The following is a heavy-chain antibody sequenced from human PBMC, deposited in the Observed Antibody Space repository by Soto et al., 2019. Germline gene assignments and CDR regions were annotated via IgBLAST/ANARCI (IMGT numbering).Heavy chain of an antibody. CDR1: VGTFSSYT. J-gene: IGHJ4*02. CDR3: ARDPRSCSGGSCYFFDY. CDR2: IIPILGIA. V-gene: IGHV1-69*04. Sequence: SVKVSCKASVGTFSSYTISWVRQAPGQGLEWMGRIIPILGIANYARKFQGRVTITADKSTSTAYVELSSLRSEDTAVYYCARDPRSCSGGSCYFFDYWGQGTLVTVSS. D-gene: IGHD2-15*01.